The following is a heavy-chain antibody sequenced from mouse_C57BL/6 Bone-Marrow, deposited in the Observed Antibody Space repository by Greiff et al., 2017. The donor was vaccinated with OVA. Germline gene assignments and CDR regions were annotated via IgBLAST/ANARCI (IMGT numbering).Heavy chain of an antibody. D-gene: IGHD1-1*01. J-gene: IGHJ2*01. CDR1: GYAFSSSW. CDR2: IYPGDGDT. CDR3: ASTLLLRLYYFDY. Sequence: QVQLQQSGPELVKPGASVKISCKASGYAFSSSWMNWVKQRPGKGLEWIGRIYPGDGDTNYNGKFKGKATLTADKSSSTAYMQLSSLTSEDSAVYFYASTLLLRLYYFDYWGQGTTLTVSS. V-gene: IGHV1-82*01.